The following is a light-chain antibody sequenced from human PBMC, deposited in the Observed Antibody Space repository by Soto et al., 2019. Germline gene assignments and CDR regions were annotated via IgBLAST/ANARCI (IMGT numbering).Light chain of an antibody. CDR1: QDISTH. CDR3: QQFDSLPLT. CDR2: DVS. V-gene: IGKV1-33*01. J-gene: IGKJ4*01. Sequence: DIQMTQSPSSLSASVGDRVTITCQASQDISTHLTWFQQKPGKAPKLLIYDVSILETGVPSRCSGSGSGTHFTFSISSLQPEDIATYYCQQFDSLPLTFGGGTRVEIK.